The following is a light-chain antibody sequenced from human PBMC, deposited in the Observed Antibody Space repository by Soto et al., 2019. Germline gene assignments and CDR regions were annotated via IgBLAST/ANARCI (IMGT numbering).Light chain of an antibody. CDR1: QSVGNNY. CDR3: QQYGSSGT. CDR2: GAS. Sequence: ELVLTQSPGTLSLSPGERATLSCRASQSVGNNYLAWYQQKPGQAPRLLIYGASNRATGIPDRFSGSGSGTDFTLTISRLEPEDFAVYYCQQYGSSGTFGQGTKVEIK. J-gene: IGKJ1*01. V-gene: IGKV3-20*01.